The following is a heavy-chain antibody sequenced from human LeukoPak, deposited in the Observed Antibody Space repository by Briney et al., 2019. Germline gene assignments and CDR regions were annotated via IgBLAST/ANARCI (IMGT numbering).Heavy chain of an antibody. Sequence: ASVKVSCKASGYTFTSYDINWVRQATGQGLEWMGWMNPNSGNTGYAQKFQGRVTITRNTSISTAYMELSRLRAEDTAVYYCAKRGAYSPPYWGQGTLVTVSS. CDR2: MNPNSGNT. CDR3: AKRGAYSPPY. V-gene: IGHV1-8*03. J-gene: IGHJ4*02. CDR1: GYTFTSYD. D-gene: IGHD5-18*01.